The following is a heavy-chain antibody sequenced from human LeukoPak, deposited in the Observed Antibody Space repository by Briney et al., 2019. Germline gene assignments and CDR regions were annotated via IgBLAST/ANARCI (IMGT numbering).Heavy chain of an antibody. CDR1: GYTFTSYD. Sequence: ASVKVSCKASGYTFTSYDINWVRQATGQGLEWMGWMNPNSGNTGYAQKFQGRVTMTRNTSISTAYMELSSLRSEDTAVYYCARVGQNKSFWSGYSPMLTDWFDPWGQGTLVTVSS. V-gene: IGHV1-8*01. J-gene: IGHJ5*02. CDR3: ARVGQNKSFWSGYSPMLTDWFDP. CDR2: MNPNSGNT. D-gene: IGHD3-3*01.